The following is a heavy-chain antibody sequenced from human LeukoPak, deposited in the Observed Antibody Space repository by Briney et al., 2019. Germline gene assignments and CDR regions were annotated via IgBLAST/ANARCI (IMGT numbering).Heavy chain of an antibody. CDR3: ARGRGGATVFDY. CDR1: GYTFTSYA. J-gene: IGHJ4*02. Sequence: ASVKVSCKASGYTFTSYAMHWVRQAPGQRLEWMGWINAGNGNTKYSQKFQGRVTITRDTSASTAYMELSSLRSEDTAVYYCARGRGGATVFDYWGQGTLVTVSS. D-gene: IGHD1-26*01. CDR2: INAGNGNT. V-gene: IGHV1-3*01.